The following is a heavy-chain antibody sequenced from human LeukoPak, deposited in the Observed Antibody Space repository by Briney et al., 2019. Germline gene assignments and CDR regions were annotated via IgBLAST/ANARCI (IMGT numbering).Heavy chain of an antibody. CDR2: IYTSGST. CDR1: GGSISSGSYY. D-gene: IGHD3-22*01. CDR3: AREENCYDSSGCLFDI. Sequence: SETLSLTCIVSGGSISSGSYYWSWIRQPAGKGLEWIGRIYTSGSTNYNPSLKSRVTISVDTSKNQFSLKLSSVTAADTAVYYCAREENCYDSSGCLFDIWGQGTMVTVSS. J-gene: IGHJ3*02. V-gene: IGHV4-61*02.